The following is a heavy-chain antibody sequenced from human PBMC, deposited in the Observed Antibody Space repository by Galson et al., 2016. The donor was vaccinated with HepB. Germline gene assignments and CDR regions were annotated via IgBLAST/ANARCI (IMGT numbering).Heavy chain of an antibody. CDR1: GFTFSSYW. CDR3: AKRAGGFGEGQFDH. V-gene: IGHV3-23*01. CDR2: ITGGGDWA. J-gene: IGHJ4*02. Sequence: SLRLSCAASGFTFSSYWMHWVRQAPGKGLEWVATITGGGDWAPSAGSVSGRFTISKDNSRNTLYLQMNSLRAEDTAIYFCAKRAGGFGEGQFDHWGPGTMVSVSS. D-gene: IGHD3-10*01.